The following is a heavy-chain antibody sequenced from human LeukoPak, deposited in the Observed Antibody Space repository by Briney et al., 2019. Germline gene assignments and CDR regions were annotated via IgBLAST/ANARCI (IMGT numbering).Heavy chain of an antibody. Sequence: ASVKVSCKASGYTFTSYGISWVRQAPGQGLEWMGWISGYNDNTNYAQKLQGRVTMTTDTSTSTAYMELRSLRSDDTAVYYCARIDYYDSSGYYFWGQGTLVTVSS. CDR1: GYTFTSYG. D-gene: IGHD3-22*01. CDR2: ISGYNDNT. CDR3: ARIDYYDSSGYYF. J-gene: IGHJ4*02. V-gene: IGHV1-18*01.